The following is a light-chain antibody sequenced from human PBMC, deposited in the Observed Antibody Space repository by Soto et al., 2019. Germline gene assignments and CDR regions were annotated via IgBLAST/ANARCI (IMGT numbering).Light chain of an antibody. J-gene: IGLJ3*02. Sequence: QSALTQPASVSGSPGQSITISCTGTSSDVGSYNPVSWYQQHPGKAPKLMIYEGSKRPSGVSNRFSGSKFGNTASLTISGLQAEDEADYYCCSYAGSRVFGGGTKLTVL. V-gene: IGLV2-23*01. CDR2: EGS. CDR1: SSDVGSYNP. CDR3: CSYAGSRV.